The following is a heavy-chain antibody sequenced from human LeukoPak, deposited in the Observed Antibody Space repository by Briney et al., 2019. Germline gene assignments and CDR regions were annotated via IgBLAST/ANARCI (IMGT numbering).Heavy chain of an antibody. J-gene: IGHJ4*02. V-gene: IGHV4-61*02. CDR3: ARDNRIAAAEKFDY. D-gene: IGHD6-13*01. CDR1: GGSISSGSYY. Sequence: TSETLSLTCTVSGGSISSGSYYWSWIRQPAGKGLEWIGRIYTSGSTNYNPSLKSRVTISVDTSKNQFSLKLSSVTAADTAVYYCARDNRIAAAEKFDYWGQGTLVTVSS. CDR2: IYTSGST.